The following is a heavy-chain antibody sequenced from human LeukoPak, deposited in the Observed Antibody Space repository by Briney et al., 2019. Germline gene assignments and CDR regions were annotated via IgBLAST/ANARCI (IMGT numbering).Heavy chain of an antibody. D-gene: IGHD2-2*01. Sequence: PSQTLSLTCTVSVGSISRGGYYWSSIRHHPGKGLEWIGYIYYSGSTYDNPSLKRRVTISVDTSKNQFSLKLSSVTAADTAVYYCAGAIVVVPAAPSSWFDPWGQGTLVTVSS. CDR1: VGSISRGGYY. CDR3: AGAIVVVPAAPSSWFDP. CDR2: IYYSGST. J-gene: IGHJ5*02. V-gene: IGHV4-31*03.